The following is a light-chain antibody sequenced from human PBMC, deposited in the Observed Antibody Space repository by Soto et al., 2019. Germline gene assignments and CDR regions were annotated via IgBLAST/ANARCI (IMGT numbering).Light chain of an antibody. Sequence: DIPMTQSPASVSASVGDRVTITCRASQGISSWLAWYQQNTGKAPKRLIYAASSLQSPVPSRFSGSGSGRDFTLTISSMRPEDVAADYCLQAYSFPLTFGGGTKVEIK. CDR2: AAS. J-gene: IGKJ4*01. CDR3: LQAYSFPLT. V-gene: IGKV1-12*01. CDR1: QGISSW.